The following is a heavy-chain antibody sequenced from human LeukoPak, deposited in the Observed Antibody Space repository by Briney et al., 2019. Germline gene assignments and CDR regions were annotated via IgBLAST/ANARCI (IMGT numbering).Heavy chain of an antibody. J-gene: IGHJ5*02. CDR1: GYSFTSYW. D-gene: IGHD3-10*01. CDR3: ARDFQVRGVNWFDP. CDR2: INTNTGNP. V-gene: IGHV7-4-1*02. Sequence: GESLQISCKGSGYSFTSYWIGWVRQAPGQGLEWMGWINTNTGNPTYAQGFTGRFVFSLDTSVSTAYLQISSLKAEDTAVYYCARDFQVRGVNWFDPWGQGTLVTVSS.